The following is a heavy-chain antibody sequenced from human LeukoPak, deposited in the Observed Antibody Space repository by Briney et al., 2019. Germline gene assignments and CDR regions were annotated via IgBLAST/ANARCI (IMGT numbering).Heavy chain of an antibody. J-gene: IGHJ3*01. D-gene: IGHD3-10*01. CDR3: AKDVPYGSGYTAFDF. CDR2: ISWNSGSI. CDR1: GFTFDDYA. V-gene: IGHV3-9*01. Sequence: GGSLRLSCAASGFTFDDYAMHWVRQAPGKGLEWVSGISWNSGSIGYADSVKGRFPISRDNAKNSLYLQMNSLRAEDTALYYCAKDVPYGSGYTAFDFWGQGTMVTVSS.